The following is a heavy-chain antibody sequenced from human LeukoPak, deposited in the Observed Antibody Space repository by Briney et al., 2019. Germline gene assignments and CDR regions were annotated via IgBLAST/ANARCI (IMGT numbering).Heavy chain of an antibody. Sequence: GGSLRLSCAASGFTFSSYSMNWVRQAPGKGLEWVSTIGVSGGSTFYADSVKGRFTNSRDNSKNTLYLQMNSLRVEDTAVYYCAKGYYDSTGYPLRPSFDYWGQGTLVTVSS. CDR2: IGVSGGST. D-gene: IGHD3-22*01. J-gene: IGHJ4*02. V-gene: IGHV3-23*01. CDR1: GFTFSSYS. CDR3: AKGYYDSTGYPLRPSFDY.